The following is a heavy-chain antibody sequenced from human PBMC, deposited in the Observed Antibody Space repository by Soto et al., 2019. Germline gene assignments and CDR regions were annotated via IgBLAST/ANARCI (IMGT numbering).Heavy chain of an antibody. J-gene: IGHJ4*02. D-gene: IGHD1-26*01. Sequence: ASVKVSCKASGYTFTGCYMHWVRQAPGQGLEWMGCINPNSGGTNYAQNFQGRVTMTRDKSLSTAYMELSRLRSDDTAFYYCAALRGSSDGYGGQGTLVTVSS. CDR1: GYTFTGCY. CDR2: INPNSGGT. V-gene: IGHV1-2*02. CDR3: AALRGSSDGY.